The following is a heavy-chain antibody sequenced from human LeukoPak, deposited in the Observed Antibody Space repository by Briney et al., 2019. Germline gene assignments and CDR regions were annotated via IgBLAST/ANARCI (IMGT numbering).Heavy chain of an antibody. CDR1: GGSISSYY. CDR3: ARGYGSGSYLYYYYYYYMDV. V-gene: IGHV4-59*01. J-gene: IGHJ6*03. CDR2: IYYSGST. D-gene: IGHD3-10*01. Sequence: SETLSLTCTVSGGSISSYYWSWIRQPPGKGLEGIGYIYYSGSTNYNPSRKSRVTILVDTSKNPFSLKLSSVPAADTAVYYCARGYGSGSYLYYYYYYYMDVWGKGTTVTISS.